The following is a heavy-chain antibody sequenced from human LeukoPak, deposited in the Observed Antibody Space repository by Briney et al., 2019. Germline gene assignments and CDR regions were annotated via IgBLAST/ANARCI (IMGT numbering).Heavy chain of an antibody. Sequence: GESLRISCKGSGYSFTSYWISWVRQMPGKGLEWMGRTDPSDSYTNYSPSFQGHVTISADKSISTAYLQWSSLKASDTAMYYCARLVVGTAMVPAFDYWGQGTLVTVSS. D-gene: IGHD5-18*01. CDR1: GYSFTSYW. CDR2: TDPSDSYT. CDR3: ARLVVGTAMVPAFDY. J-gene: IGHJ4*02. V-gene: IGHV5-10-1*01.